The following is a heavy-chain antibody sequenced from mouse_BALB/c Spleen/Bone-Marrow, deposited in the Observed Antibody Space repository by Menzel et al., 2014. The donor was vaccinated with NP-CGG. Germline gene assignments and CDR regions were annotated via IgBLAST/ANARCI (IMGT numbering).Heavy chain of an antibody. V-gene: IGHV5-6*01. J-gene: IGHJ4*01. CDR2: ISSGGGYT. CDR1: GFTFSTYG. Sequence: EVKLMESGGDLVKPGGSLKLSCAASGFTFSTYGMSWVRQTPDKRLEWVATISSGGGYTYYPDSVKGRFTISRDNANNPLYLQMSSLKSEDTAMYYCTRQRNWDHYAMDYWGQGTSVTVSS. D-gene: IGHD4-1*01. CDR3: TRQRNWDHYAMDY.